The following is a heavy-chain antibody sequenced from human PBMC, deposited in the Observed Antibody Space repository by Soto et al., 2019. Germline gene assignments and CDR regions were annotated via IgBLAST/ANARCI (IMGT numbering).Heavy chain of an antibody. V-gene: IGHV4-34*01. J-gene: IGHJ1*01. D-gene: IGHD6-13*01. Sequence: QVQLQQWGAGLLKPSETLSLTCGVYGGSFSDYYWSWIRQPPGKGLEWIGEISHSGSTNYNPSLKSRITISVDTSNNPFSLKLSSVTAADTAVYYSAIRYSSSSNYFHHWGQGTLVTVSS. CDR3: AIRYSSSSNYFHH. CDR2: ISHSGST. CDR1: GGSFSDYY.